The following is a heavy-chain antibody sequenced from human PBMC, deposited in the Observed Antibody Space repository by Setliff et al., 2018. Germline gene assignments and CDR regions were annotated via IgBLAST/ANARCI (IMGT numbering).Heavy chain of an antibody. Sequence: PSETLSLTCTVSGDSISGDYWSWIRQPPGKGLEWIAYIHNNGRIKYNPALKSRVTISLDTSKNQFSLNLNSATAADTAVYYCARLYDFCSGGSCYSGYSGYYYYMDVWGKGTTVTVSS. CDR1: GDSISGDY. CDR2: IHNNGRI. V-gene: IGHV4-59*08. D-gene: IGHD2-15*01. CDR3: ARLYDFCSGGSCYSGYSGYYYYMDV. J-gene: IGHJ6*03.